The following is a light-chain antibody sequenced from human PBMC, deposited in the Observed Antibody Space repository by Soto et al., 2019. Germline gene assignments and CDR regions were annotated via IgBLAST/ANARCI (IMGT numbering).Light chain of an antibody. CDR2: GGS. CDR1: QSVANNH. V-gene: IGKV3-20*01. CDR3: QQYATSPWT. Sequence: EIVLTQSPGTLSLSPGERATLRCRASQSVANNHVAWYQQKVGQAPRRLVYGGSTRATGISDRVTGSGSGTDFTLTISRLEPADFAVYFCQQYATSPWTFGQGTKVEIK. J-gene: IGKJ1*01.